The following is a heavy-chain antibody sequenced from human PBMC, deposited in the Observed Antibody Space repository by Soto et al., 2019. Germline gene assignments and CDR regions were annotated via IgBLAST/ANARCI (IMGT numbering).Heavy chain of an antibody. Sequence: ASVEVSGKASGYSISAYYIHWVRQAPGQGLEWMGWIDPKNGGTVSAQKFQGRLTMTRDTSISTVYMDLSGLTSDDTALYYCGRDDYGIFPYWGQGSLVTVPS. CDR1: GYSISAYY. J-gene: IGHJ4*02. V-gene: IGHV1-2*02. CDR2: IDPKNGGT. D-gene: IGHD3-10*01. CDR3: GRDDYGIFPY.